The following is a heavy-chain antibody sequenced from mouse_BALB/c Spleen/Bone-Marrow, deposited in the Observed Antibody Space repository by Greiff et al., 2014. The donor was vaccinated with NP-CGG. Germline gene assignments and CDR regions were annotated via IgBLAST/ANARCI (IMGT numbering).Heavy chain of an antibody. Sequence: EVKLVESGGGLVQPGGSMKLSCVASGLTFSNYWMTWVRQSPEKWLEWVAEIRLKSNNYATHYAESVKGRFTISRDDSKSSVYLQMNNLRAEDTGIYYCTRVLRLFDYWGQGTTLTVSS. CDR2: IRLKSNNYAT. CDR1: GLTFSNYW. CDR3: TRVLRLFDY. D-gene: IGHD1-2*01. V-gene: IGHV6-6*02. J-gene: IGHJ2*01.